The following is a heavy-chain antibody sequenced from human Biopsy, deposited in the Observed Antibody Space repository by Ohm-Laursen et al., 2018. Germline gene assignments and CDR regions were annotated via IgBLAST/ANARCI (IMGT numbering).Heavy chain of an antibody. Sequence: SLRLSCTASGFTFSSYWMHWVRQAPGKGLVWVSRIYSDGSSTSYADSVKGRFTISRDNAKNTLYLQMNSLRAEDTAVYYCARDRLEESEINYYYGMDVWGQGTTVTVSS. V-gene: IGHV3-74*01. CDR3: ARDRLEESEINYYYGMDV. J-gene: IGHJ6*02. CDR1: GFTFSSYW. CDR2: IYSDGSST. D-gene: IGHD3-16*01.